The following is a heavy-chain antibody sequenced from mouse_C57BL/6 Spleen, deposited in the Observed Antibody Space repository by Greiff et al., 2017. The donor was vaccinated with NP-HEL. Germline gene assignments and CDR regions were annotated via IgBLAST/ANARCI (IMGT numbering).Heavy chain of an antibody. CDR3: ARNGYSNYDAMDY. D-gene: IGHD2-5*01. Sequence: QVHVKQPGAELVKPGASVKMSCKASGYTFTSYWITWVKQRPGQGLEWIGDIYPGSGSTNYNEKFKSKATLTVDTSSSTAYMQLSSLTSEDSAVYYCARNGYSNYDAMDYWGQGTSVTVSS. CDR2: IYPGSGST. CDR1: GYTFTSYW. V-gene: IGHV1-55*01. J-gene: IGHJ4*01.